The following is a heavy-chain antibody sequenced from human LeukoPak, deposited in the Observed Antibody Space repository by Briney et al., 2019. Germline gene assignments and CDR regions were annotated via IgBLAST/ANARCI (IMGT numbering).Heavy chain of an antibody. Sequence: SQTLSLTCTVSGGSISRGGYFWNWIRQSPGKGLEWVGYIYHSGTTDYNPSLKSRTTISVDRSKNQISLKLSSVTAADTAVYYCARGKWYFDLWGRGTLVTVSS. CDR2: IYHSGTT. V-gene: IGHV4-30-2*06. CDR1: GGSISRGGYF. J-gene: IGHJ2*01. CDR3: ARGKWYFDL.